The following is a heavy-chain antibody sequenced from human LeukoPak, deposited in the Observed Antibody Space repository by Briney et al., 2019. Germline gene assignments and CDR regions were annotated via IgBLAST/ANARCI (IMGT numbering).Heavy chain of an antibody. CDR2: INQDGSEK. CDR1: GFTFTTYW. Sequence: GGSLRLSCAASGFTFTTYWMTWVRQAPGKGLEWVANINQDGSEKYFVDSVKGRFTISRDNAKNSLYLQMNSLRVEDTAVYYCARVAKYYYGSETYYFFEHWGQGTPVAASS. CDR3: ARVAKYYYGSETYYFFEH. V-gene: IGHV3-7*01. D-gene: IGHD3-10*01. J-gene: IGHJ4*02.